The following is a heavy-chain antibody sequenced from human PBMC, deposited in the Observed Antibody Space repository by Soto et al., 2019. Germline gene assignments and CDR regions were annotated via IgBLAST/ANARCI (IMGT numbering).Heavy chain of an antibody. V-gene: IGHV4-59*12. CDR2: IYYSGST. CDR3: ASSLAWADKTPAVH. J-gene: IGHJ4*02. D-gene: IGHD2-2*01. CDR1: GGSISSYY. Sequence: SETLSLTCTVSGGSISSYYWSWIRQPPGKGLEWIGYIYYSGSTNYNPSLKSRVTISVDTSKNQFSLKLSSVTAADTAVYYCASSLAWADKTPAVHCGQAPLVSVFS.